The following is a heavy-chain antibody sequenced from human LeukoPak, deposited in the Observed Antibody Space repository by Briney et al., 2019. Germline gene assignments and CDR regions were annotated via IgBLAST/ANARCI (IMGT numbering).Heavy chain of an antibody. J-gene: IGHJ2*01. CDR1: GFSVSTNC. V-gene: IGHV3-53*01. D-gene: IGHD3-10*01. CDR2: LYSGSST. CDR3: ARVGDHYHWYLDV. Sequence: PGGSLTLSCEGSGFSVSTNCMNWVRQAPGKGLEWVSILYSGSSTYYTDSVKGRFTVSRDDSKNTLYLHMNSLGVEDTAVYYCARVGDHYHWYLDVWGRGTLVTVSS.